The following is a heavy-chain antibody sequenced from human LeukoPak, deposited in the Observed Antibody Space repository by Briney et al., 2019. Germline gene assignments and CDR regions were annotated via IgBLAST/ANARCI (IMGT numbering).Heavy chain of an antibody. Sequence: TSESLSLTCTPSGGSISTYYWSWIRQPPGKGLEWIGYIYHSGSTNYNPSLKSRVTISVDTSKNQFPLKLSSVTAADTAVYYCARGGGYASPIGYWGQGALVTVSS. CDR2: IYHSGST. CDR1: GGSISTYY. J-gene: IGHJ4*02. D-gene: IGHD5-12*01. V-gene: IGHV4-59*01. CDR3: ARGGGYASPIGY.